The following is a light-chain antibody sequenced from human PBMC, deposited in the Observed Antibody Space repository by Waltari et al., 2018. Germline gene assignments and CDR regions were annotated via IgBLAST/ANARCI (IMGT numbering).Light chain of an antibody. Sequence: QSVLTQPPSASGPPGQWVTISCSGSSSNIGSTTVNWYQQLPGTAPKLLIYSNNQRPSGVPDRFSGSKSGTSASLAISGLQSEDEADYYCAAWDDSLNGPVFGGGTKLTVL. CDR2: SNN. J-gene: IGLJ3*02. CDR1: SSNIGSTT. CDR3: AAWDDSLNGPV. V-gene: IGLV1-44*01.